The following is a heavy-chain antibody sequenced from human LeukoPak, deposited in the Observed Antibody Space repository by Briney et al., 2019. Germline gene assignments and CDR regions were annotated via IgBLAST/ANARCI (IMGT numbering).Heavy chain of an antibody. CDR2: INPNSGGT. CDR1: GYTFTDYY. D-gene: IGHD5/OR15-5a*01. V-gene: IGHV1-2*02. Sequence: GASVKVSCKASGYTFTDYYMHWVRQAPGQGLEWMGWINPNSGGTNYAQKFQGRVTMTWDTSISTAYMELSSLRSDDTAVYSCAGVSGLRLAFDIWGQGTMVTVS. J-gene: IGHJ3*02. CDR3: AGVSGLRLAFDI.